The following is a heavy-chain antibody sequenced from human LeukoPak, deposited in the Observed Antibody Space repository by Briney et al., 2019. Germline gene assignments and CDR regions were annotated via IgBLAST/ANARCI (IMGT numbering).Heavy chain of an antibody. V-gene: IGHV1-8*03. D-gene: IGHD6-19*01. CDR1: GYTFTSYD. CDR3: ARGWRIAVAGTGFDY. CDR2: MNPNRGNT. J-gene: IGHJ4*02. Sequence: ASVKVSCKASGYTFTSYDINWVRQATGQGLEWMGWMNPNRGNTGYAPKFQGRVTITMNTSISTAYMELSSLRSEDTAVYYCARGWRIAVAGTGFDYWGQGTLVTVSS.